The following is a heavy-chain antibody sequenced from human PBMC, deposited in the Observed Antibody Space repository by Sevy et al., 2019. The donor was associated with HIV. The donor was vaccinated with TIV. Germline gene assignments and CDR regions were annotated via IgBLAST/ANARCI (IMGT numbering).Heavy chain of an antibody. Sequence: ASVKVSCKASSYTFINYGITWLRQAPGQGLEWMGWISAYNGNTNYTQKFQGRVTMTTDTSWTTAYMELRSLISDDTAVYYCARDSMPLVQGVMSTPYFYGMDVWGQGTTVTVSS. CDR1: SYTFINYG. CDR3: ARDSMPLVQGVMSTPYFYGMDV. V-gene: IGHV1-18*01. J-gene: IGHJ6*02. CDR2: ISAYNGNT. D-gene: IGHD3-10*01.